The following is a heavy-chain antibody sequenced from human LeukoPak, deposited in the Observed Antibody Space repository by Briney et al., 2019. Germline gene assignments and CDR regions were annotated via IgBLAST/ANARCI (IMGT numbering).Heavy chain of an antibody. D-gene: IGHD5-24*01. CDR2: ISGSGGST. J-gene: IGHJ3*02. CDR3: ARGRDGYNLIDAFDI. Sequence: GGTLRLSCAASGFTFSSYGMSWVRQAPGKGLEWVSAISGSGGSTYYADSVKGRFTISRDNAKKSMYLQTNSLRAEDTAVYYCARGRDGYNLIDAFDIWGQGTMVTVSS. V-gene: IGHV3-23*01. CDR1: GFTFSSYG.